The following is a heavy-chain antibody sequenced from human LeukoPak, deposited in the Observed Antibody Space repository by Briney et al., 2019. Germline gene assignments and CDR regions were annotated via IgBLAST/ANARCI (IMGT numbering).Heavy chain of an antibody. CDR2: IIPIFATA. V-gene: IGHV1-69*13. CDR1: GGTFSSYA. J-gene: IGHJ4*02. Sequence: ASVKVSCKASGGTFSSYAISWVRQAPGQGLEGMGGIIPIFATANYAQKFQGRATITADESTSTAYMELTSLRSEDTAVYYCARDRVTTGESFDYWGQGTLVTVSS. CDR3: ARDRVTTGESFDY. D-gene: IGHD4-11*01.